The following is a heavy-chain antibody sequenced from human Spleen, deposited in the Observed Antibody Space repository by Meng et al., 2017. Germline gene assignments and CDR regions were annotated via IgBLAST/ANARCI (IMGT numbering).Heavy chain of an antibody. CDR3: ARGPTTMAHDFDY. D-gene: IGHD4-11*01. J-gene: IGHJ4*02. V-gene: IGHV4-34*01. Sequence: VQRPRRGQGLLNPPETLSPTCVVSGGSFSDYYWSWIRQPPGKGLEWIGEINHSGSTNYNPSLESRATISVDTSQNNLSLKLSSVTAADSAVYYCARGPTTMAHDFDYWGQGTLVTVSS. CDR1: GGSFSDYY. CDR2: INHSGST.